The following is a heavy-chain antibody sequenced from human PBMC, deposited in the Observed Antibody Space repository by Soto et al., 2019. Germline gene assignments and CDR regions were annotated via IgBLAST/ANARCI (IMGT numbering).Heavy chain of an antibody. Sequence: SETLSLTCTVSGGSISSGDYYWSWIRQPPGKGLEWIGYIYYSGSTYYNPSLKSRVTISVDTSKNQFSLKLSSVTAADTAVYYCARVGAAAAGTPNWFDPWGQGTLVTVSS. V-gene: IGHV4-30-4*01. CDR1: GGSISSGDYY. J-gene: IGHJ5*02. D-gene: IGHD6-13*01. CDR3: ARVGAAAAGTPNWFDP. CDR2: IYYSGST.